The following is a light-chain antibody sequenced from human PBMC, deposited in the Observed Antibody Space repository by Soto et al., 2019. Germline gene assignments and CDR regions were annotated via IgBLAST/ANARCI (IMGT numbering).Light chain of an antibody. V-gene: IGKV3D-15*01. CDR1: QFVSSN. CDR2: GAS. J-gene: IGKJ5*01. Sequence: EIVMTQSPVTLSVSPGERATLSCRASQFVSSNLAWYQQKPGQAPRLLIYGASTRATGVPARFSGSGSGTEFTLTIGNLQSEDLAVYFCQQYHNWPPITFGQGRRLEI. CDR3: QQYHNWPPIT.